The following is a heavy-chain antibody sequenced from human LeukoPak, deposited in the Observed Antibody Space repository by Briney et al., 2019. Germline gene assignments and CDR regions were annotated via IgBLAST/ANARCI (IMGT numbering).Heavy chain of an antibody. D-gene: IGHD2-15*01. J-gene: IGHJ4*02. Sequence: GGSLRLSCAASGLTFSSFEMNWVRQAPGKGLEWVSYISSSGSTIYYADSVKGRFTISRDNAKNSLYLQMNSLRADDTAVYYCARDGYCSGGSCYSSGFDCWGQGTLVTVSP. V-gene: IGHV3-48*03. CDR3: ARDGYCSGGSCYSSGFDC. CDR1: GLTFSSFE. CDR2: ISSSGSTI.